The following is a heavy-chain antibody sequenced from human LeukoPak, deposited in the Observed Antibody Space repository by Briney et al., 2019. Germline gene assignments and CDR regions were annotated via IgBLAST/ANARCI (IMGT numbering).Heavy chain of an antibody. CDR1: GYTFTSYG. J-gene: IGHJ4*02. CDR2: ISAYNGNT. D-gene: IGHD3-3*01. CDR3: ARDLYYDFWSGYYRGGPAAH. Sequence: ASVKVSCKASGYTFTSYGISWVRQAPGQGLEWMGWISAYNGNTNYAQELQGRVTMTTDTSTSTAYMELRSLRSDDTAVYYCARDLYYDFWSGYYRGGPAAHWGQGTLVTVSS. V-gene: IGHV1-18*01.